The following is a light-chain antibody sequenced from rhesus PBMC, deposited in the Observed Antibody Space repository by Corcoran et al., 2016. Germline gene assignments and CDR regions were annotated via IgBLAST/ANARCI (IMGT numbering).Light chain of an antibody. Sequence: DIQMTQSPSSLSASVGDTVTITCRASQSISSWLAWYQQKPGKAPKLLIYKASTLQSGVPSRFSGSGSGTDFTLTISSLQSEDFATYYCQQYSSSVRTFGQGTKVEIK. CDR2: KAS. CDR3: QQYSSSVRT. V-gene: IGKV1-22*01. CDR1: QSISSW. J-gene: IGKJ1*01.